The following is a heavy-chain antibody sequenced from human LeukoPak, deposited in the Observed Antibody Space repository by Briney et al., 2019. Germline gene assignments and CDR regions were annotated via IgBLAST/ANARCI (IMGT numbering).Heavy chain of an antibody. CDR2: IYSGGST. J-gene: IGHJ4*02. CDR1: GFTVSSNY. V-gene: IGHV3-53*01. Sequence: GGSLRLSCAASGFTVSSNYMSWVRQAPGKGLEWVSVIYSGGSTYYADSVKGRFTISRDNSKNTLYLQMNSLRAEDTAVYYCARLVRAAAGAFGDYWGQRTLVTVSS. CDR3: ARLVRAAAGAFGDY. D-gene: IGHD6-13*01.